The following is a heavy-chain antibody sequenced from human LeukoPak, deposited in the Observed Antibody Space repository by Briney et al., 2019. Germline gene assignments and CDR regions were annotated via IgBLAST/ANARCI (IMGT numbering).Heavy chain of an antibody. V-gene: IGHV3-23*01. CDR2: ITDDGYNT. CDR1: GFTFSSYW. D-gene: IGHD6-19*01. J-gene: IGHJ4*02. Sequence: GGSLRLSCAASGFTFSSYWMSWVRQAPGKGLEWVSTITDDGYNTYSADSVKGRITFSRDDSKNTLSVQLRSLRAEDTAVYYCAKDLAYTSGASDHGGQGTLVTVYS. CDR3: AKDLAYTSGASDH.